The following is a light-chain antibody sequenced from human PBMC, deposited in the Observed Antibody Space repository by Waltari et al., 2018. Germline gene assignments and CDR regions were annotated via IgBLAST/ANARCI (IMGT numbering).Light chain of an antibody. Sequence: QSALTQPPSVSGSPGPPAPTSCPGTNSAVGFFTLSTWYQKAPGTAPKLLIFEVTNRPSGVPDRFSGSKSGNTASLTISGLQADDETDYYCMSYTTSDTWVFGGGTKVTVL. CDR2: EVT. J-gene: IGLJ3*02. V-gene: IGLV2-18*02. CDR3: MSYTTSDTWV. CDR1: NSAVGFFTL.